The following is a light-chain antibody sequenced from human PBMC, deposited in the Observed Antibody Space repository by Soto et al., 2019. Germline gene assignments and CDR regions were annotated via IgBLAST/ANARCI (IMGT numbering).Light chain of an antibody. CDR1: SSDVGAYNL. CDR3: CSYAVDTTFA. J-gene: IGLJ1*01. Sequence: QSALTQPASVSWSPGQSITITCTGTSSDVGAYNLVSWYQQHPGKAPKAKIYDVNKRPSGVSNRFSGSKSGNTASLTISGLQAEDEADYYCCSYAVDTTFAFGTGTKLPVL. CDR2: DVN. V-gene: IGLV2-23*02.